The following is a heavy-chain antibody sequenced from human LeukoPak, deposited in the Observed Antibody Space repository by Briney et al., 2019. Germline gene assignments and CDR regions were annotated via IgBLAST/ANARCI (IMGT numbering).Heavy chain of an antibody. V-gene: IGHV1-2*02. CDR1: GYTLTGYY. Sequence: GASVKVSCKASGYTLTGYYMHWVRQAPGQGLEWMGWINPNSGGTNYAQKFQGRVTMTRDTSISTAYMELSRLRSDDTAVYYCARGRPTPAYYYDSSGLEDYWGQGTLVTVSS. CDR2: INPNSGGT. D-gene: IGHD3-22*01. CDR3: ARGRPTPAYYYDSSGLEDY. J-gene: IGHJ4*02.